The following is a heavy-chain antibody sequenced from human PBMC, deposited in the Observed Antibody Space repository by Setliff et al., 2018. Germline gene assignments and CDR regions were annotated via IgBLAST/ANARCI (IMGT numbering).Heavy chain of an antibody. CDR3: AKVKTYYYDSSTLDY. V-gene: IGHV3-23*01. D-gene: IGHD3-22*01. CDR1: GFTFSSYA. Sequence: GGSLRLSCAASGFTFSSYAMSWVRQAPGKGLEWVSAISGSGGSTYYAGSVKGRFTISRDNSKNTLYLQMNSLRAEDTAVYYCAKVKTYYYDSSTLDYWGQGTLVTVSS. J-gene: IGHJ4*02. CDR2: ISGSGGST.